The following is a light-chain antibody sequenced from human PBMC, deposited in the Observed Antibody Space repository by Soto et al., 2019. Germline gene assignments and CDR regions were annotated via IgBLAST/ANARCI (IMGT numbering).Light chain of an antibody. CDR2: AAS. Sequence: DIQMTQSPSSLSATVGDRVTISCRASQSISIYLNWYQQQPGKAPKVLIYAASSLQSGVPSRFTGSGSGTDFTLTISSLQPEDFATYYCQHSYSTPCTFGQGTKVEIK. V-gene: IGKV1-39*01. J-gene: IGKJ2*02. CDR3: QHSYSTPCT. CDR1: QSISIY.